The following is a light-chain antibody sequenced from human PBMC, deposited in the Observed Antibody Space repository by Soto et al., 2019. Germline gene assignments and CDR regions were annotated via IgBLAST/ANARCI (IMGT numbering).Light chain of an antibody. CDR2: DAS. CDR3: QQYNNWPPRGT. J-gene: IGKJ1*01. CDR1: QSVSSN. Sequence: EIVMTQSPVTLSVSPGERATLSCRASQSVSSNLAWYQQRPGQAPRLLIYDASTRATGIPARFSGSGSGTEFTLTISSLQSEDFAVYYCQQYNNWPPRGTFGQGTKVEIQ. V-gene: IGKV3-15*01.